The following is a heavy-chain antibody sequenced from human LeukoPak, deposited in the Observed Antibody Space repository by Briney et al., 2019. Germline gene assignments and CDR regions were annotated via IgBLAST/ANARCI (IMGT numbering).Heavy chain of an antibody. Sequence: GGSLRLSCAASGFTFSSYEMNWVRQAPGKGLEWVSYISNSGSTIYYTDSVKGRFTISRDNAKNSLYLQMNSLRADDTAVYYCARWYGAFDHWGQGTRVTVSS. V-gene: IGHV3-48*03. CDR2: ISNSGSTI. CDR1: GFTFSSYE. D-gene: IGHD1-14*01. J-gene: IGHJ4*02. CDR3: ARWYGAFDH.